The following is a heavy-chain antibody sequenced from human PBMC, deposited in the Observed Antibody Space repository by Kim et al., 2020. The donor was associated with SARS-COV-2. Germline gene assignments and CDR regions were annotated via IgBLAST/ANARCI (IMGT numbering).Heavy chain of an antibody. CDR2: ISYDGSHK. Sequence: GGSLRLSCAASGFTFSVYGMHWVRQAPGKGLEWVAVISYDGSHKYYPDSVKGRFTISRDNSKNTLYLQMNSLRAEDTAVYYCAKDLFLSIAVADQTASDIWGQGTMVTVSS. CDR1: GFTFSVYG. D-gene: IGHD6-19*01. CDR3: AKDLFLSIAVADQTASDI. V-gene: IGHV3-30*18. J-gene: IGHJ3*02.